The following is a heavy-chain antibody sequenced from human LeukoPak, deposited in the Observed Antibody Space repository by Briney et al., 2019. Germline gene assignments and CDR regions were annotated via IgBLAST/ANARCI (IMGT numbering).Heavy chain of an antibody. CDR1: GPSISRYC. V-gene: IGHV4-4*07. J-gene: IGHJ6*02. CDR3: AREKNDIVVVPAATRIYGMDV. CDR2: IYIRGST. D-gene: IGHD2-2*01. Sequence: PSETLSLTCTVAGPSISRYCWRWVRQPAGKGLGWLGRIYIRGSTNYNPSLKSRVTMSVDTSKNQFSLKLSSVTAADTAVYYCAREKNDIVVVPAATRIYGMDVWGQGTLVTVSS.